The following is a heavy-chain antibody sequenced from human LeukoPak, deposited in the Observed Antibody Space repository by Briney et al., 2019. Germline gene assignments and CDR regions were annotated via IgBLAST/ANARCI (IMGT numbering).Heavy chain of an antibody. V-gene: IGHV3-21*05. CDR1: GFTFSSYW. Sequence: GGSLRLSCAASGFTFSSYWMHWVRQAPGKGLEWVSYISSTSTYINYADSVKGRFTISRDNARNSLYLQMNSLRAEDTAVYFCARDSYADYWGQGTLVTVSS. CDR3: ARDSYADY. CDR2: ISSTSTYI. D-gene: IGHD4-17*01. J-gene: IGHJ4*02.